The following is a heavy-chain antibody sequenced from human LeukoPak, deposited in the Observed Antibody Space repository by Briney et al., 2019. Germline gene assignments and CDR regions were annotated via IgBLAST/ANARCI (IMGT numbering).Heavy chain of an antibody. CDR1: GGSISSYY. J-gene: IGHJ4*02. Sequence: PSETLSLTCTVSGGSISSYYWSWIRQPAGKGLEWIGRIYTSGSTNYNPSLKSRVTMSVDTSKNQFSLKLSSVTAADTAVYYCARVGPTYYYDSSGYYYDYWGQGTLVTVSS. V-gene: IGHV4-4*07. CDR3: ARVGPTYYYDSSGYYYDY. CDR2: IYTSGST. D-gene: IGHD3-22*01.